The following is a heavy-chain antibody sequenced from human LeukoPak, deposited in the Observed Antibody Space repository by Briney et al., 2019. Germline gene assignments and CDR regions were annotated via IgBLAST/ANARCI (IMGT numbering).Heavy chain of an antibody. V-gene: IGHV3-30*18. CDR1: GFTFSSYG. D-gene: IGHD4-17*01. CDR2: ISYDGSNK. J-gene: IGHJ6*04. CDR3: AKSRVTTVTTNYYYGMDV. Sequence: GRSLRLSCAASGFTFSSYGMHWVRQAPGKGLEWVAVISYDGSNKYYADSVKGRFNISRDNSKNTLYLQMNSLRAEDTAVYYCAKSRVTTVTTNYYYGMDVWGKGTTVTVSS.